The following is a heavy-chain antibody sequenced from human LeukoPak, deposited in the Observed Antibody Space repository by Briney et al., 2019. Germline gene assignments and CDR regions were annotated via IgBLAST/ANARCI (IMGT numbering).Heavy chain of an antibody. J-gene: IGHJ3*01. CDR1: GFTFSDHF. CDR2: IRKKPNSYTT. CDR3: ARVSAITGATDALDF. Sequence: PGGSLRLSCAASGFTFSDHFMDWVRQAPGKGLEWIGRIRKKPNSYTTEYAASVKGRFTFSRHDSKNSLYLQMNSLETEDTAVYYCARVSAITGATDALDFWGQGTMVTVSS. V-gene: IGHV3-72*01. D-gene: IGHD1-20*01.